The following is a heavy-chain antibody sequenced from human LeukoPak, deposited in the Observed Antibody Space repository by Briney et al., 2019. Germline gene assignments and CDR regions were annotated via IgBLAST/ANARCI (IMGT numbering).Heavy chain of an antibody. CDR1: GGSISSSSYY. CDR3: ARDRGDYGVDY. D-gene: IGHD4-17*01. J-gene: IGHJ4*02. CDR2: IYYTGST. V-gene: IGHV4-39*07. Sequence: SETLSLTCTVSGGSISSSSYYWGWIRQPPGKGLEWIGTIYYTGSTSYNPSLKSRVTISVDTSKNQFSLKLSSVTAADTAVYYCARDRGDYGVDYWGQGTLVTVSS.